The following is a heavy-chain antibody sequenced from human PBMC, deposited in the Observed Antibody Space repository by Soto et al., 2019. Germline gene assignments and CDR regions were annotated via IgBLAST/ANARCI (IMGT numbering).Heavy chain of an antibody. J-gene: IGHJ4*02. CDR2: INSDGSST. Sequence: VSLRLSXAASGFTCISYCVHWVRQAPGKGLVWVSRINSDGSSTSYADSVKGRFTISRDNAKNTLYLQMNSLRAEDTAVYYCARPIDYYGSGSPLDYWGQGTLVTVSS. CDR3: ARPIDYYGSGSPLDY. CDR1: GFTCISYC. D-gene: IGHD3-10*01. V-gene: IGHV3-74*01.